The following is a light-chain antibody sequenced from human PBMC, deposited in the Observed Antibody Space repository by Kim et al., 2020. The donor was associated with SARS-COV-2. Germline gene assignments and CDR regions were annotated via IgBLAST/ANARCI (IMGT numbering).Light chain of an antibody. Sequence: SPGERATLACRASQSVSSSYLAWYQQKPGQALRLLIYGASSRATGIPDRFSGSGSGTDFTLTISRLEPEDFAVYYCQQYGSSLMYTFGQGTKLEI. CDR2: GAS. V-gene: IGKV3-20*01. J-gene: IGKJ2*01. CDR3: QQYGSSLMYT. CDR1: QSVSSSY.